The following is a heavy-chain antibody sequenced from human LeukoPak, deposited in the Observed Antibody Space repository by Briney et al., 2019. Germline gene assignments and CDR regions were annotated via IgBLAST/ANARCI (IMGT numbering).Heavy chain of an antibody. J-gene: IGHJ4*02. D-gene: IGHD6-13*01. Sequence: GESLKISCKGSGYSFTNYWIGWVRQMPGKGLEWMGIIYPGDSDTRYSPSFQGHVTISADKSITTAYVQWSSLKASDTAICYCARTYSSSWGGYFDYWGQGTLVTVSS. CDR3: ARTYSSSWGGYFDY. V-gene: IGHV5-51*01. CDR2: IYPGDSDT. CDR1: GYSFTNYW.